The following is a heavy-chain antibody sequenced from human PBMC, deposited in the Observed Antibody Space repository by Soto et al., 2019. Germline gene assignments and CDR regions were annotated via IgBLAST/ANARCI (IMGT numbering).Heavy chain of an antibody. CDR1: GVSITSYF. J-gene: IGHJ4*02. CDR3: ARGVDSWSGYLF. Sequence: SETLSLTCTVSGVSITSYFCSWIRQTPGKGLDWXGPXXFXGXXXSXXSLKSRVSLSVDTSTRQFSLKMTSMTAADRGVYYCARGVDSWSGYLFWGQGTPVTASS. D-gene: IGHD3-3*01. V-gene: IGHV4-59*12. CDR2: XXFXGXX.